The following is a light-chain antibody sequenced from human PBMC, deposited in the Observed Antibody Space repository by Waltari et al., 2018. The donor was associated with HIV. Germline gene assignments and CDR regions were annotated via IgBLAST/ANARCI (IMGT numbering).Light chain of an antibody. CDR1: SSNIGAGYD. J-gene: IGLJ3*02. CDR2: GNS. CDR3: QSYDSSLTTWV. V-gene: IGLV1-40*01. Sequence: QSVLTQPPSVSGAPGQRVTISCTGSSSNIGAGYDVHWYQQLPGTAPKLLIHGNSKRPAWVPDRCAGSKSGTSASLAITGLQAAEEADYYCQSYDSSLTTWVFGGGTKLTVL.